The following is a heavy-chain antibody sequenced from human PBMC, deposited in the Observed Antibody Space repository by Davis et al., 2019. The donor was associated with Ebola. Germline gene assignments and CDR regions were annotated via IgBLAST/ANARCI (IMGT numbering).Heavy chain of an antibody. D-gene: IGHD3-22*01. J-gene: IGHJ6*03. CDR3: ARDLRYDSSGYDYYFYMDV. CDR2: IYYSGST. V-gene: IGHV4-31*03. Sequence: PSETLSLTCTVSGGSISRGGSYWTWIRQHPGKGLEWIGYIYYSGSTYYEPSLKSRVTITLDTSKNHFSLNLYSVTAADTAVYYCARDLRYDSSGYDYYFYMDVWGKGTTVTVSS. CDR1: GGSISRGGSY.